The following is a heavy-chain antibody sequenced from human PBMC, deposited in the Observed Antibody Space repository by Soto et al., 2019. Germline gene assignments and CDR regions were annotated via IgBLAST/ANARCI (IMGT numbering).Heavy chain of an antibody. J-gene: IGHJ6*02. V-gene: IGHV3-15*07. Sequence: SVSNAWMNWVRQAPGKGLEWVGRIKSKTDGGTTDYAAPVKGRFTISRDDSKNTLYLQMNSLKTEDTAVYYCTTDRVATRPGYYYYGMDVWGQGTTFTVSS. D-gene: IGHD5-12*01. CDR3: TTDRVATRPGYYYYGMDV. CDR1: SVSNAW. CDR2: IKSKTDGGTT.